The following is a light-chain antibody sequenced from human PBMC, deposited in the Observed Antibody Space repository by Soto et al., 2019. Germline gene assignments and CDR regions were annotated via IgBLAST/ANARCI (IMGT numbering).Light chain of an antibody. CDR3: QQRSNWLWT. V-gene: IGKV3-11*01. CDR1: QSVSTY. J-gene: IGKJ1*01. CDR2: DGS. Sequence: EIVLTQSPGTLSLSPGERATLSCRASQSVSTYLAWYQQKPGQAPRLLIYDGSNRATGIPARFSGSGSGTDFTLTISSLEAEDFAVYYCQQRSNWLWTFGQGTKVEIK.